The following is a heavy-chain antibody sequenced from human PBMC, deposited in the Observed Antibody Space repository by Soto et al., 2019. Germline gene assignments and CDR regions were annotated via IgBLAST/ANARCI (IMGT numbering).Heavy chain of an antibody. CDR3: ARDLDYGGNSEASDV. Sequence: SDTLSLTCAVSGVSISSSNWWSWARQPPGKGLEWIGEIYHSGSTNYNPSLKSRVTISVDKSKNQFSLKLSSVTAADTAVYYCARDLDYGGNSEASDVRGQGTMVT. CDR1: GVSISSSNW. CDR2: IYHSGST. J-gene: IGHJ3*01. V-gene: IGHV4-4*02. D-gene: IGHD4-17*01.